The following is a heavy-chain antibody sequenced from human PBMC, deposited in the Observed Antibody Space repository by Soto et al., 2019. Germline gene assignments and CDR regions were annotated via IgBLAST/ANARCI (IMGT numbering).Heavy chain of an antibody. Sequence: PGGSLRLSCTASGFTFSNYSMNWVRQAPGKGLEWVSSISGDSTYIYYADSVKGRFTISRDNAKNSLSLQINSLRAEDAAVYFCARDPIPVPMYYFDYWGQGSLVTVSS. CDR1: GFTFSNYS. CDR3: ARDPIPVPMYYFDY. J-gene: IGHJ4*02. D-gene: IGHD6-19*01. CDR2: ISGDSTYI. V-gene: IGHV3-21*01.